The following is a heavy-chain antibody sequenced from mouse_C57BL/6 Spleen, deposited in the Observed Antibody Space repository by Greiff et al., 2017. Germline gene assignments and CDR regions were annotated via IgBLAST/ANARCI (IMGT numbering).Heavy chain of an antibody. CDR2: INPNNGGT. Sequence: EVQLQQSGPELVKPGASVKISCKASGYTFTDYNMDWVKQSHGKSLEWIGDINPNNGGTIYNQKFKGKATLTVDKSSSTAYMELRRLTSEDTAVYYGARWRGCDVDYFDDWGQGTTVTVSS. V-gene: IGHV1-18*01. J-gene: IGHJ2*01. CDR1: GYTFTDYN. CDR3: ARWRGCDVDYFDD.